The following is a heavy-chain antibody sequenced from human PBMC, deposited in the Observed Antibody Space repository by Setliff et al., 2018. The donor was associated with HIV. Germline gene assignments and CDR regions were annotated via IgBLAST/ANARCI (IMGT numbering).Heavy chain of an antibody. V-gene: IGHV4-59*01. CDR3: ARIFGDQGYYYGMDV. J-gene: IGHJ6*02. Sequence: SETLSLTCTVSGGSISSYYWSWTRQPPGKGLEWIGYIYYSGSTNYNPSLKSRVTISVDTSKNQLSLKLSSVIAADTAVYYCARIFGDQGYYYGMDVWGQGTTVTVSS. CDR2: IYYSGST. CDR1: GGSISSYY. D-gene: IGHD3-3*01.